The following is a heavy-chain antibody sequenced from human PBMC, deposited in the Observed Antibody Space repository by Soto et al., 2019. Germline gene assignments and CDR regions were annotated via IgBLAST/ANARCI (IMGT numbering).Heavy chain of an antibody. V-gene: IGHV3-30*03. CDR2: ISDDGVSK. Sequence: GGSLRLSCAASGFTFSNYGMHWVRQAPGKGLEWVAVISDDGVSKYYADSVQGRFAISRDNSESAVFLQMNSLRPDDTALYFCARAYYFGSGTSYTLYYWGQGTQVTVSS. J-gene: IGHJ4*02. D-gene: IGHD3-10*01. CDR1: GFTFSNYG. CDR3: ARAYYFGSGTSYTLYY.